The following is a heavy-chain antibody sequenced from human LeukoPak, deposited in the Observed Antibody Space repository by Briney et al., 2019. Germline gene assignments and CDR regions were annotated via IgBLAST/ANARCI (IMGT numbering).Heavy chain of an antibody. CDR2: IYYSGGT. D-gene: IGHD7-27*01. J-gene: IGHJ4*02. CDR3: ARETPGAGHFDY. CDR1: GGSINYYY. Sequence: KPSETLSLTCTVSGGSINYYYWMWIRQPPGKGLEWIGYIYYSGGTHYNPSLKSRVTTLVDTSKNQFSLKLTAVTAADTAVYYCARETPGAGHFDYWGQGSLVTVSS. V-gene: IGHV4-59*01.